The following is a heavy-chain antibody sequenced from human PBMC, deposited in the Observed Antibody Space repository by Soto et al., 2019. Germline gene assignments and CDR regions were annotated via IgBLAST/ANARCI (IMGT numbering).Heavy chain of an antibody. CDR2: IIPIFGTP. J-gene: IGHJ4*02. CDR1: GGIFSTYA. D-gene: IGHD3-10*01. CDR3: ARDRDDYGSGNYENRIAF. V-gene: IGHV1-69*01. Sequence: QVQLVQSGAEVKKPGSSVKVSCKASGGIFSTYAISWLRQAPGQGLEWMGGIIPIFGTPNYAQRFQGRVTIIEAESTTTSYMELSRLKSEDTAVYYCARDRDDYGSGNYENRIAFWGQGTLVTVSS.